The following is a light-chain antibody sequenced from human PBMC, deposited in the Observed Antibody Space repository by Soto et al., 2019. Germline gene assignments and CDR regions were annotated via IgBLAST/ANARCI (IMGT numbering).Light chain of an antibody. CDR3: LHYNNVPFT. Sequence: DIQMTQSPSSLSASVGDRVTITCQASLDITTHLNWYQQKPGKAPKLLIYDTSNLETGVPSRFSGGGSGTDFSFTINSLQPEDIATYYCLHYNNVPFTFGQGTKLEI. V-gene: IGKV1-33*01. CDR1: LDITTH. CDR2: DTS. J-gene: IGKJ2*01.